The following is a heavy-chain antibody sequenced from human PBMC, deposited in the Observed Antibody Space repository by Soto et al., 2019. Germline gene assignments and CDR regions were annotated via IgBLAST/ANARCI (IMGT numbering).Heavy chain of an antibody. Sequence: QVQLVQSGAEVKKPGASVRVSCKASGYTFTHYAVHWVRQAPGQRLEWMGWINAGNGNTKYSQKFQGRVTITRDTSATMVYMELSSLRSEDTAVYYCAREPTTFLEWSVEFFEYWGQGTLVTVSS. CDR1: GYTFTHYA. D-gene: IGHD3-3*01. CDR2: INAGNGNT. CDR3: AREPTTFLEWSVEFFEY. J-gene: IGHJ4*02. V-gene: IGHV1-3*01.